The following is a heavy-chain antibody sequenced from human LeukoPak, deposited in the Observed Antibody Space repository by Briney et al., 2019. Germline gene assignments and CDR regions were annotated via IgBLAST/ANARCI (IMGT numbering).Heavy chain of an antibody. CDR3: ARDLSSSGWYGEYYYYGMDV. V-gene: IGHV3-48*02. CDR2: ISSSSTI. CDR1: GFTFSSYS. J-gene: IGHJ6*02. Sequence: GGSLRLSCAASGFTFSSYSMNWVRQAPGKGLEWVSYISSSSTIYYADSVKGRFTISRDNAKNSLYLQMNSLRDEDTAVYYCARDLSSSGWYGEYYYYGMDVWGQGTTVTVSS. D-gene: IGHD6-19*01.